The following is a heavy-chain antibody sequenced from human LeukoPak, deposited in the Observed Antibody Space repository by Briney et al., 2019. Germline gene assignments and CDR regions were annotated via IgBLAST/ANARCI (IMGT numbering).Heavy chain of an antibody. V-gene: IGHV3-23*01. D-gene: IGHD3-3*01. Sequence: GGSLRLSCAASGFTFSSYAMSWVRQAPGKGLEWVSAISGSGGSTYYADSVKGRFTISRDNSKNTLYLQMNSLRAEDTAVYYCAKDSLGLYDFWSGYPYYFDYWGQGTLVTVSS. J-gene: IGHJ4*02. CDR3: AKDSLGLYDFWSGYPYYFDY. CDR1: GFTFSSYA. CDR2: ISGSGGST.